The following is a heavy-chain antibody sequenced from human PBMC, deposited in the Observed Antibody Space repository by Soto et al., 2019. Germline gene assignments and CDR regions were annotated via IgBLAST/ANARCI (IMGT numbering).Heavy chain of an antibody. V-gene: IGHV4-39*01. J-gene: IGHJ4*02. Sequence: SETLSLTCTVSGGSISSSSYYWGWIRQPPGKGLEWIGSIYYSGSTYHNPSLKSRVTISVDTSKNQFSLKLSSVTAADTAVYYCARQRPGNWNDAAYFDYWGQGTLVTVSS. D-gene: IGHD1-1*01. CDR2: IYYSGST. CDR1: GGSISSSSYY. CDR3: ARQRPGNWNDAAYFDY.